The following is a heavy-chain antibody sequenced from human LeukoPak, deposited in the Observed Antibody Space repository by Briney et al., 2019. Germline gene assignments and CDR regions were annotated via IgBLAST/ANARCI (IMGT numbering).Heavy chain of an antibody. V-gene: IGHV4-59*01. CDR3: ATTESGYDLFFDY. D-gene: IGHD5-12*01. Sequence: SETLSLTCTVSGGSISSYYWSWIRQPPGKGLEWTGYIYYSGSTNYNPSLKSRVTISVDTSKNQFSLKLSSVTAADTAVYYCATTESGYDLFFDYWGQGTLVTVSS. J-gene: IGHJ4*02. CDR1: GGSISSYY. CDR2: IYYSGST.